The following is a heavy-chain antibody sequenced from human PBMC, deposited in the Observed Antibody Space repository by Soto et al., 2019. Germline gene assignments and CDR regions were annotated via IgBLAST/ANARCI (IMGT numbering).Heavy chain of an antibody. D-gene: IGHD3-10*01. Sequence: SDTLSLTCAVSGGSISSGGYSWSWIRQPPGKGLEWLGYIYHSGSTYYNPSLKSRVTISVDRSKNQFSLKLSSVPAADTAVYYCARDSSYYYGSGADAFDIWGQGTMVTVSS. CDR1: GGSISSGGYS. J-gene: IGHJ3*02. CDR2: IYHSGST. CDR3: ARDSSYYYGSGADAFDI. V-gene: IGHV4-30-2*01.